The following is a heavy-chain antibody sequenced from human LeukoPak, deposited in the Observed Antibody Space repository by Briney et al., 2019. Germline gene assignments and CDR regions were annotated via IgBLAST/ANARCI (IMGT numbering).Heavy chain of an antibody. Sequence: GRSLRLSCAASGFTFDDYAMHWVRQAPGKGLEWVSGISWNNGSIGYADSVKGRFTISRDNAKNSLYLQMNSLRVEDTAVYYCARDRAATDLDSWGQGTLVTVSS. CDR1: GFTFDDYA. V-gene: IGHV3-9*01. CDR2: ISWNNGSI. D-gene: IGHD6-25*01. J-gene: IGHJ4*02. CDR3: ARDRAATDLDS.